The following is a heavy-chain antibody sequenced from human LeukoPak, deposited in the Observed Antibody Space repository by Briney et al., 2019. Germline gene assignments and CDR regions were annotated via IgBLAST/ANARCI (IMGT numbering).Heavy chain of an antibody. CDR2: ISSSSSTI. J-gene: IGHJ4*02. D-gene: IGHD4-17*01. Sequence: PGGSLRLSCAASGFTFSSYSMNWVRQAPGKGLEWVSYISSSSSTIYYADSVKGRFTISRDNSKNTLYLQMNSLRAEDTAVYYCAKDMLVTTLDCWGQGTLVTVSS. CDR1: GFTFSSYS. V-gene: IGHV3-48*01. CDR3: AKDMLVTTLDC.